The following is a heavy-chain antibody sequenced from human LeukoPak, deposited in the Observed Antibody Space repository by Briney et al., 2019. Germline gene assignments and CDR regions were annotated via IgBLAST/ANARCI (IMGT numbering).Heavy chain of an antibody. J-gene: IGHJ4*02. Sequence: PSQTLSLTCAVSGGSISGGSNYWSWIRQPAGKGLEWIGYIYYSGSTNYNPSLKSPVTIAVDTTKNQFSLKLSSVTAADTAVYYCARSPVVKQWLEYYFDYWGQGTLVTVSS. CDR2: IYYSGST. CDR3: ARSPVVKQWLEYYFDY. D-gene: IGHD6-19*01. V-gene: IGHV4-61*10. CDR1: GGSISGGSNY.